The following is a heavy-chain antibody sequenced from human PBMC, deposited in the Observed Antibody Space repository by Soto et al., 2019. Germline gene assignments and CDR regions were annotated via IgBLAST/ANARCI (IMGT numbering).Heavy chain of an antibody. Sequence: GGSLRLSCAASGFTFSSYAMSWVRQAPGKGLEWVSAIRGGGGSTYYADSVKGRFTISRDNSKNTLYLQMNSLRAEDTAVYYCAKDMRSGDGSSKFDYWGQGTLVTVSS. CDR1: GFTFSSYA. V-gene: IGHV3-23*01. J-gene: IGHJ4*02. CDR3: AKDMRSGDGSSKFDY. D-gene: IGHD6-25*01. CDR2: IRGGGGST.